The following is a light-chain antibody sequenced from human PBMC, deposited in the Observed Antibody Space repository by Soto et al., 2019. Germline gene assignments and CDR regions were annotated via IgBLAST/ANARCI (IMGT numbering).Light chain of an antibody. CDR1: SSNIGADFD. CDR3: QSYDRSRGGSVL. CDR2: GDS. Sequence: QPVLTQPPSVSGAPGQRVTISCTGSSSNIGADFDVHWYQQHPGTAPRLLIYGDSDRPSGVPDRFSGSKSGTSASLVITGLQAEDEADYYCQSYDRSRGGSVLFGGGTKVTVL. J-gene: IGLJ2*01. V-gene: IGLV1-40*01.